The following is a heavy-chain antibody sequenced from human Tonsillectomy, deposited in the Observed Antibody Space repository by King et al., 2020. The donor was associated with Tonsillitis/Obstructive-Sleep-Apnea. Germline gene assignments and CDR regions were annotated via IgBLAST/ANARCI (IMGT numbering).Heavy chain of an antibody. J-gene: IGHJ5*02. CDR1: GFTFSGYG. V-gene: IGHV3-33*01. Sequence: VQLVESGGGVVQPGRSLRLSCVASGFTFSGYGMHWVRQAPGKGLEWVAVIWYDGSNKYYADSVKGRFTIARDNSKNTVYLQMNSLRAEDTAVYYCAGERYYYDSSGHRTWFDPWGQGTLVTVSS. D-gene: IGHD3-22*01. CDR2: IWYDGSNK. CDR3: AGERYYYDSSGHRTWFDP.